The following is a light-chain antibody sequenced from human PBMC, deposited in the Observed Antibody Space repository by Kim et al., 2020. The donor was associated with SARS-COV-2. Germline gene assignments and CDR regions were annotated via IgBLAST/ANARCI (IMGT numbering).Light chain of an antibody. V-gene: IGLV3-21*04. J-gene: IGLJ1*01. CDR3: QVWDISSDHYV. CDR1: DIVSKI. CDR2: YNN. Sequence: APGKTASITGGGNDIVSKIVHWYQRRPGRAPVLVLYYNNDRPSGIPERFSGSNSGNTATLTINRVEAGDEADYYCQVWDISSDHYVFGTGTKVTVL.